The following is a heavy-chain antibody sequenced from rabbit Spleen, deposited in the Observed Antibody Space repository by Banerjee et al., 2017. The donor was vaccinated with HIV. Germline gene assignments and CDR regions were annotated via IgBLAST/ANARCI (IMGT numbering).Heavy chain of an antibody. J-gene: IGHJ6*01. Sequence: QSLQESGGALVTPGGTLTLTCKASGFSFSEKEVMCWVRQAPGKGLEWIGCINTITGKTVYAAWAKGRFTISRASSTTVFLQMTSLTAADTATYFCARSYSNRYIGYSLWGQGTLVTVS. CDR1: GFSFSEKEV. V-gene: IGHV1S40*01. D-gene: IGHD7-1*01. CDR3: ARSYSNRYIGYSL. CDR2: INTITGKT.